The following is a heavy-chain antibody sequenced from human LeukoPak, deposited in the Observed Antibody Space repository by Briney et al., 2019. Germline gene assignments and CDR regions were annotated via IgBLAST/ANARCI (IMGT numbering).Heavy chain of an antibody. CDR2: IYHSGST. CDR3: ARHGYDSLFY. D-gene: IGHD5-12*01. CDR1: GGSISSGYY. V-gene: IGHV4-38-2*02. Sequence: SETLSLTCTVSGGSISSGYYWGWIRQPPGKGLEWIGSIYHSGSTYYNPSLKSRVTISVDTSKNQFSLKLSSVTAADTAVYYCARHGYDSLFYWGQGTLVTVSS. J-gene: IGHJ4*02.